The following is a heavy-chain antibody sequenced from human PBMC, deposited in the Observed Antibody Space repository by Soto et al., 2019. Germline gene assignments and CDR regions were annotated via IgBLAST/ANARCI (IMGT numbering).Heavy chain of an antibody. D-gene: IGHD2-2*01. CDR2: IYYSGST. Sequence: SETLSLTCTVSGGSINNYYWSWIRQPAGQGLQFIGYIYYSGSTNYNPSLKSRATISVDTSKNQFSLRLSSVTAADTAVYYCARVGRTSWNSGGDYWGQGTLLTVSS. CDR1: GGSINNYY. V-gene: IGHV4-59*01. J-gene: IGHJ4*02. CDR3: ARVGRTSWNSGGDY.